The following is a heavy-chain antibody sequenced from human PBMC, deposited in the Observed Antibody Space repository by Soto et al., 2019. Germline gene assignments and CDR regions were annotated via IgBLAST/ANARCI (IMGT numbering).Heavy chain of an antibody. Sequence: GAAVKVSCKASGCTFSSYAISWVRQAPGQGLEWMGGIIPIFGTTNYAQKFQGRVTITADESTSTAYMELSSLRSEDTAVYYCARPYYYDSSGYYSLDYWGQGTLVTVSS. J-gene: IGHJ4*02. D-gene: IGHD3-22*01. CDR1: GCTFSSYA. V-gene: IGHV1-69*13. CDR2: IIPIFGTT. CDR3: ARPYYYDSSGYYSLDY.